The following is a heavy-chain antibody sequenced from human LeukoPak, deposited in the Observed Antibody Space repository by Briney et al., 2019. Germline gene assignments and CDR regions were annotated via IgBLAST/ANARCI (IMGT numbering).Heavy chain of an antibody. J-gene: IGHJ4*02. CDR2: ISSSGSTI. Sequence: GGSLRLSCAASGFTFSDYYMSWIRQAPGKGLEWVSYISSSGSTIYYADSVKGRFTISRDNAKNSLYLQMNSLRAEDTAVYYCAREWDRGDYAGPFDYWGQGTLVTVSS. V-gene: IGHV3-11*01. D-gene: IGHD4-17*01. CDR3: AREWDRGDYAGPFDY. CDR1: GFTFSDYY.